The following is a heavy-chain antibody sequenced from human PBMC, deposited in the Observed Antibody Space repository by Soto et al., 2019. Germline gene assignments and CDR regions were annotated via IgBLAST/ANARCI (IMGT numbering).Heavy chain of an antibody. Sequence: QVQLVESGGGVVQPGRSLRLSCAASGFTFSSYGMHWVRQAPGKGLEWVAVISYDGSNKYYADSVKGRFTISRDNSKNTLYLQMNSLRAEDTAVYYCAKDGLGYCISTSCLEGGMDVWGQGTTVTVSS. D-gene: IGHD2-2*01. J-gene: IGHJ6*02. CDR1: GFTFSSYG. V-gene: IGHV3-30*18. CDR3: AKDGLGYCISTSCLEGGMDV. CDR2: ISYDGSNK.